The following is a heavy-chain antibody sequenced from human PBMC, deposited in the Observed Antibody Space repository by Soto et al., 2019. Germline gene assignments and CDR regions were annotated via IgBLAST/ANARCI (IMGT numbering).Heavy chain of an antibody. CDR3: ARGQRFSDWFDP. Sequence: EAVSGKCIVPGGTISGYKWTWIRQSAGGGLEWIGRIYSSGSTNYNPSLKSRVTISLDTSMNHFSLRLSSVTAADTAVYYCARGQRFSDWFDPWGQGTLVTVSS. J-gene: IGHJ5*02. D-gene: IGHD3-3*01. CDR1: GGTISGYK. CDR2: IYSSGST. V-gene: IGHV4-4*07.